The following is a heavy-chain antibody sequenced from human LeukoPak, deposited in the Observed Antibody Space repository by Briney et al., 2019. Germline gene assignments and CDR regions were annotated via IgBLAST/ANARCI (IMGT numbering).Heavy chain of an antibody. CDR3: ARDIGYSSGGDY. V-gene: IGHV4-34*01. CDR2: INHSGST. CDR1: GGSFSGYY. Sequence: SETLSLTCAVYGGSFSGYYWSWIRQPPGKGLEWIGEINHSGSTNYNPSLKSRVTISVDTSKNQFSLKLSSVTAADTAVYYCARDIGYSSGGDYWGQGTLVTVSS. J-gene: IGHJ4*02. D-gene: IGHD6-25*01.